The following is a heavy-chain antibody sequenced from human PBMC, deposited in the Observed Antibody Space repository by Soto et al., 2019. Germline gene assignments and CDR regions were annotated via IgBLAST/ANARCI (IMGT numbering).Heavy chain of an antibody. V-gene: IGHV4-31*02. CDR3: AQALVFTGGDGFDI. CDR1: GGSITTGGRY. Sequence: QVRLQEWGPGLVKPSQTLSLKCSVSGGSITTGGRYWSWIRQLPGKGLEWIGDIYYSGNTYYNASLQSRGTLAVEAAKNQFSLKLSSVTAADTAVYYWAQALVFTGGDGFDIWGQGRLVTVSS. D-gene: IGHD1-1*01. CDR2: IYYSGNT. J-gene: IGHJ3*02.